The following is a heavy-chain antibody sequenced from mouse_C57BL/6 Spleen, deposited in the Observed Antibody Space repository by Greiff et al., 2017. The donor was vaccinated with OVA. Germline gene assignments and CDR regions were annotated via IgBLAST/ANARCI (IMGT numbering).Heavy chain of an antibody. CDR3: VSGTSYFDY. V-gene: IGHV1-69*01. D-gene: IGHD4-1*01. CDR1: CYTFTSYW. CDR2: IDPSDSYT. Sequence: VQLQQPGAELVMPGASVKLSCKASCYTFTSYWMHWVKQRPGQGLAWIGEIDPSDSYTNSNQKFKGKSTLTVDRSSSTAYMQLSSLTSEDSAVYYCVSGTSYFDYWGQGTTLTGSS. J-gene: IGHJ2*01.